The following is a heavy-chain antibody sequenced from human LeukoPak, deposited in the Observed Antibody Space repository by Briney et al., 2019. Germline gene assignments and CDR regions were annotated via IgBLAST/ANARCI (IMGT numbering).Heavy chain of an antibody. V-gene: IGHV3-66*01. D-gene: IGHD4-17*01. Sequence: GGSLRLSCAASGFTVSSNYMSWVRQAPGKGLEWVSVIYSGGSTYYADSVKGRFTISRDNSKNTLYLQMNSLRAEDTAVYYCASVTTVTTKGHGAFDIWGQGTMVTVSS. CDR1: GFTVSSNY. CDR3: ASVTTVTTKGHGAFDI. CDR2: IYSGGST. J-gene: IGHJ3*02.